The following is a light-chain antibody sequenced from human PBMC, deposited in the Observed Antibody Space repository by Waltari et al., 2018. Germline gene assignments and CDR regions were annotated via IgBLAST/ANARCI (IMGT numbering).Light chain of an antibody. Sequence: QSALTQPASVSGSPGQSITISCTGTSSDVGSYNLVSWYQHYPGKAPQRMIYEGTKRPSGVSNRFSGSKSGNTASLTISGLQAEDEADYHCCSYAHSSRVVFGGGTKVTVL. CDR3: CSYAHSSRVV. J-gene: IGLJ2*01. CDR2: EGT. V-gene: IGLV2-23*01. CDR1: SSDVGSYNL.